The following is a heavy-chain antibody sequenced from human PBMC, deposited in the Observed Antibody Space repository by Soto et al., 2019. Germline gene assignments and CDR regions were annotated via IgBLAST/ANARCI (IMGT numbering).Heavy chain of an antibody. Sequence: PGGSLGLSCTVLGFTLTNENMNWFRQAPGKGLEWVSSISSRSTFINYADSVKGRFTISRDNDKGLVYLQMNSLRAEDTAVYYCARDPPLSMIVVVGVDDFWGQGTLVTVSS. V-gene: IGHV3-21*06. CDR2: ISSRSTFI. CDR1: GFTLTNEN. D-gene: IGHD3-22*01. CDR3: ARDPPLSMIVVVGVDDF. J-gene: IGHJ4*02.